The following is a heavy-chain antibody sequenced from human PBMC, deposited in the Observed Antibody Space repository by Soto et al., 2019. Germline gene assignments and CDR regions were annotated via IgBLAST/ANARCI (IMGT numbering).Heavy chain of an antibody. CDR1: GYTFTSYD. Sequence: QVQLVQSGAEVKKPGASVKVSCKASGYTFTSYDINWVRQATGQGLEWMGWMNPNSGNTGYAQKFQGRVTMTRNTSISTAYMELSSLRSEDTAVYCCARGAPTYCSSTSCYAYYYYMDVWGKGTTVTVSS. J-gene: IGHJ6*03. CDR2: MNPNSGNT. V-gene: IGHV1-8*01. D-gene: IGHD2-2*01. CDR3: ARGAPTYCSSTSCYAYYYYMDV.